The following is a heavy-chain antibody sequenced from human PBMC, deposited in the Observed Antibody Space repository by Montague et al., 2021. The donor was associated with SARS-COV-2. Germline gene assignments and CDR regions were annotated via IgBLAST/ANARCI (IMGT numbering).Heavy chain of an antibody. V-gene: IGHV4-39*01. J-gene: IGHJ4*02. D-gene: IGHD1-14*01. CDR1: GASITSTNYY. Sequence: SETLSLTCTVSGASITSTNYYWGWIRQPPGKGLEWIGNLYSPGSAYYNPSLKSRGTISVDKSKNQFSLNLTSVTAADTAIYYCLRREIRPHHYREEIDYWGQGTLVTVSS. CDR3: LRREIRPHHYREEIDY. CDR2: LYSPGSA.